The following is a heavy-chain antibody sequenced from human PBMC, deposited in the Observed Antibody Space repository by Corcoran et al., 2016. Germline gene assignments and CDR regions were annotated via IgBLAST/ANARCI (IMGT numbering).Heavy chain of an antibody. D-gene: IGHD2-15*01. CDR1: GGSFSGYY. V-gene: IGHV4-34*01. CDR2: INHSGST. J-gene: IGHJ5*02. CDR3: ARSRAAGSYTWFDP. Sequence: QVQLQQWGAGLLKPSETLSLTCAVYGGSFSGYYWSWIRQPPGKGLEWIGEINHSGSTNYNPSLKSRVTISVDTSKNQFSLKLSSVTAADTAVYYCARSRAAGSYTWFDPWGQGTLVTVSS.